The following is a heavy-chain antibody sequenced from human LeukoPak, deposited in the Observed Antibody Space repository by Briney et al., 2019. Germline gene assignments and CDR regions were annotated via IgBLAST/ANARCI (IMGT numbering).Heavy chain of an antibody. D-gene: IGHD5-24*01. Sequence: PGGSLRLSCAASGFTVSSNYMSWVRQAPGKGLEWVSVIYSGGSTYYADSVKGRFTISRDNSKNTLYLQMNSLRAEDTAVYYCARKRRGWLQRGAFDIWGQGTMVTVSS. CDR1: GFTVSSNY. J-gene: IGHJ3*02. CDR3: ARKRRGWLQRGAFDI. V-gene: IGHV3-53*01. CDR2: IYSGGST.